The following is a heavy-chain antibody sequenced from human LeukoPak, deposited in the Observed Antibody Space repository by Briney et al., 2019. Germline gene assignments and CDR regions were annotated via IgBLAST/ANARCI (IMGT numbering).Heavy chain of an antibody. D-gene: IGHD2-21*02. CDR1: GGSFSGYY. CDR3: ASFVVVTARGFAGFDY. V-gene: IGHV4-34*01. Sequence: PSETLSLTCAVYGGSFSGYYWSWIRQPPGKGLEWIGEINHSGSTNYNPSLKSRVTISVDTSKNQFSLKLSSVTAADTAVYYCASFVVVTARGFAGFDYWGQGTLVTVSS. CDR2: INHSGST. J-gene: IGHJ4*02.